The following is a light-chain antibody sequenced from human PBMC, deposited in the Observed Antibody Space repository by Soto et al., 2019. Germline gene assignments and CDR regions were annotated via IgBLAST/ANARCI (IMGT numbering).Light chain of an antibody. V-gene: IGKV1-5*03. CDR2: WAS. Sequence: DIQMPQSPSTLSASVGDRVTITCRASQSINTCLAWFQQKPGKAPKVLIYWASNLEIGVQSRFSGSGSGTEFTLTISSLQPDDFATYYCQHYYGYSWTFGQGTKVEIK. CDR1: QSINTC. J-gene: IGKJ1*01. CDR3: QHYYGYSWT.